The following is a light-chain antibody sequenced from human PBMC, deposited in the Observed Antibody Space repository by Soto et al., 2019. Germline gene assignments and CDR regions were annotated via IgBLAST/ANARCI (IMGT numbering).Light chain of an antibody. CDR3: QPYNSYAPRT. J-gene: IGKJ1*01. CDR1: QSISSW. Sequence: DIQMTQSPSTLSASVGDRVTITCRASQSISSWLAWYQQKPGKAPKLLIYEASSLESGVPSRFSGSRSGTEFTLTISSLPPYDFVSYYCQPYNSYAPRTFGQGTKVEIQ. V-gene: IGKV1-5*03. CDR2: EAS.